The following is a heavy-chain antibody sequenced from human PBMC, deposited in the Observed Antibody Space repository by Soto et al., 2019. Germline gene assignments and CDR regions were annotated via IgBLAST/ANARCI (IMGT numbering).Heavy chain of an antibody. V-gene: IGHV3-23*01. CDR1: GFTFSIYA. Sequence: PGGSLRLSCAASGFTFSIYAMSWVRQAPGKGLEWVSAISGSGGSTYYADSVKGRFTISRDNSKNTLYLQMNSLRAEDTAVYYCAKMGEYDILTYYFDYWGQGTLVTVSS. CDR2: ISGSGGST. CDR3: AKMGEYDILTYYFDY. D-gene: IGHD3-9*01. J-gene: IGHJ4*02.